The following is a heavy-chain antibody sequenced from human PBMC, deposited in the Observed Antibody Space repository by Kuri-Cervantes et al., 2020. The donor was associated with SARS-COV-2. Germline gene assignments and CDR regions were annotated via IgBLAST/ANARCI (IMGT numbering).Heavy chain of an antibody. CDR1: GFTFSSYA. J-gene: IGHJ4*02. D-gene: IGHD3-10*01. Sequence: GESLKISRAASGFTFSSYAMSWVRQAPGKGLEWVSAISGSGGSTYYADSVKGRFTISRDNSKNTLYLQMNSLRAEDTAVYYCAKEGFFYGSGRHFDYWGQGTLVTVSS. CDR2: ISGSGGST. V-gene: IGHV3-23*01. CDR3: AKEGFFYGSGRHFDY.